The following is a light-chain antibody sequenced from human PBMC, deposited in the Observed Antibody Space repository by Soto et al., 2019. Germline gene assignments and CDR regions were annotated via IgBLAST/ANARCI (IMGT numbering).Light chain of an antibody. CDR2: AAS. J-gene: IGLJ3*02. CDR3: CQRTGGASLV. Sequence: QSALTQPASVSGSPGQSITISCTGTNSDVGSHNFVSWYQQYPGKAPKLLIYAASNRPLGLSNRFSGSKPGNTASLTISGGGDEGESDYYGCQRTGGASLVFGGGTKLTVL. V-gene: IGLV2-23*01. CDR1: NSDVGSHNF.